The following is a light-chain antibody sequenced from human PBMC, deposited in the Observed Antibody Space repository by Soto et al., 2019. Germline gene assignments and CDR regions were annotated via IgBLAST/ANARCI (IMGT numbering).Light chain of an antibody. Sequence: IVLTQSPATLSLSPGERATLSCRASQSVGTYLAWYQQKPGQAPRLLIYDTSGRVTGIPARFSASGSGTDSTLTISSLEPEDFAIYYCHHRSNFGQGTRLEIK. J-gene: IGKJ5*01. CDR2: DTS. V-gene: IGKV3-11*01. CDR3: HHRSN. CDR1: QSVGTY.